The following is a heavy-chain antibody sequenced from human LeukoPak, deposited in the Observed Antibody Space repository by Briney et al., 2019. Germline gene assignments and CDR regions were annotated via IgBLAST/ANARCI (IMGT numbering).Heavy chain of an antibody. D-gene: IGHD4-17*01. CDR3: ARAYGDYGRPDY. V-gene: IGHV4-31*03. Sequence: SETLSLTCTVSGGSISSGGYYWSWIRQHPGKGLEWIGYIYYSGSTYYNPSLKSRVTISVDTSKNQFPLKLSSVTAADTAVYYCARAYGDYGRPDYWGQRTLVTVSS. CDR2: IYYSGST. CDR1: GGSISSGGYY. J-gene: IGHJ4*02.